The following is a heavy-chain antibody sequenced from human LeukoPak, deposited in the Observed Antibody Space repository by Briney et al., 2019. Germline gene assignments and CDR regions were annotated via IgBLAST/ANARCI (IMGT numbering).Heavy chain of an antibody. CDR2: IYYSGST. CDR3: VYSSGYYYYFDY. CDR1: GGSISSGDYY. Sequence: SETLSLTCTVSGGSISSGDYYWSWLRQPPGKGLEWIGYIYYSGSTYYNPSLKSRVTISVDTSKNQFSLKLSSVTAADTAVYYCVYSSGYYYYFDYWGQGTLVTVSS. V-gene: IGHV4-30-4*01. J-gene: IGHJ4*02. D-gene: IGHD3-22*01.